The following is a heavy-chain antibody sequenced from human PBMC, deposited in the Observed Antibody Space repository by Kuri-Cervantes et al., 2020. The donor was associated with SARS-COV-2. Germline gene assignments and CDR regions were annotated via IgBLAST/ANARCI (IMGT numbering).Heavy chain of an antibody. CDR2: IYTSGST. D-gene: IGHD3-22*01. J-gene: IGHJ4*02. Sequence: GSLRLSGTVSGGSISSYYWSWIRQPAGKGLEWIGRIYTSGSTNYNPSLKSRVTMSVDTSKNQFSLKLSSVTAADTAVYYCASIDSSGYYADYWGQGTLVTVAS. CDR1: GGSISSYY. CDR3: ASIDSSGYYADY. V-gene: IGHV4-4*07.